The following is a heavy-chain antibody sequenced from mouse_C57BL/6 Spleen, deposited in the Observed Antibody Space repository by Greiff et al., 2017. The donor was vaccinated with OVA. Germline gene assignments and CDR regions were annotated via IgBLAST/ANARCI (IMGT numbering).Heavy chain of an antibody. D-gene: IGHD3-2*02. CDR2: IDPETGGT. J-gene: IGHJ3*01. Sequence: QVQLQQSGAELVRPGASVTLSCKASGYTFTDYEMHWVKQTPVHGLEWIGAIDPETGGTAYNQKFKGKAILTADKSSSTAYMELRSLTSEDSVVYYCTREETAQAWFAYWGQGTLVTVSA. CDR3: TREETAQAWFAY. V-gene: IGHV1-15*01. CDR1: GYTFTDYE.